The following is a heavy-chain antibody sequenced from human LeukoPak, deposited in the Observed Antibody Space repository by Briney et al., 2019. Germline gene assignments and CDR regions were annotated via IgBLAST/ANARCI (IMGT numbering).Heavy chain of an antibody. J-gene: IGHJ4*02. CDR1: GYSISSGYY. V-gene: IGHV4-38-2*02. D-gene: IGHD3-10*01. CDR3: ARHDHYYGSGSYFDY. CDR2: IYHSGST. Sequence: SETLSLTCTVSGYSISSGYYWGWIRQPPGKGLEWIGSIYHSGSTYYNPSLKSRVTISVDTSKNQFSLKLSSVTAADTAVYYCARHDHYYGSGSYFDYWGQGTLVTVSS.